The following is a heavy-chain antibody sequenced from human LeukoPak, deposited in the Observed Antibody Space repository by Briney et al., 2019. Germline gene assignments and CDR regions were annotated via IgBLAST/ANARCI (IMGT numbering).Heavy chain of an antibody. D-gene: IGHD3-9*01. V-gene: IGHV3-11*04. Sequence: GGSLRLSCAASGFTFSDYYMSWIRQAPGKGLEWVSYISSSGSTIYYADSVKGRFTISRDNSKNTLYLQMNSLRAEDTAVYYCAISLLRYFDWAFDFWGQGTLVTVSS. J-gene: IGHJ4*02. CDR2: ISSSGSTI. CDR3: AISLLRYFDWAFDF. CDR1: GFTFSDYY.